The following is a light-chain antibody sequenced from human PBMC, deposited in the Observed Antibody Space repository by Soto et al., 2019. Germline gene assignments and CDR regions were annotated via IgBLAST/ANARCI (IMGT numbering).Light chain of an antibody. CDR1: SSDFGSYNL. CDR2: EDS. Sequence: QSALTQPASVSGSPGQSITISCTGTSSDFGSYNLVSRYQQHPGKAPKLMIYEDSKRPSGVSNHFSGSKYGNTASLTISGLQDEDDADYYCCSYAGSSTYVFGTGTKLTGL. CDR3: CSYAGSSTYV. V-gene: IGLV2-23*01. J-gene: IGLJ1*01.